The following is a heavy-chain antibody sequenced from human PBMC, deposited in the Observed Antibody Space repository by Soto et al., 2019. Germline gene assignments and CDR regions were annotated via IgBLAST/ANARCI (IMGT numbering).Heavy chain of an antibody. V-gene: IGHV3-66*01. CDR2: IYTGGST. Sequence: EVQLVESGGGLVQPGGSLRLSCAASGFTVSSSYMSWVRQAPGKGLEWLSVIYTGGSTYHADSVKGRFTISRDNSKNTLYLQMNSLRAEDTAVYYCAREVFILEWLFSYWGQGTLVTVSS. D-gene: IGHD3-3*01. CDR3: AREVFILEWLFSY. CDR1: GFTVSSSY. J-gene: IGHJ4*02.